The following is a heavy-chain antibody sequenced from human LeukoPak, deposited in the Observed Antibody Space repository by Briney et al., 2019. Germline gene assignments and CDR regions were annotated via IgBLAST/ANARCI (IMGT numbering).Heavy chain of an antibody. CDR3: ARDHHFLVAGTGGYFDY. CDR1: GYTFTGYG. V-gene: IGHV1-18*01. CDR2: ISAYNGNT. D-gene: IGHD6-19*01. J-gene: IGHJ4*02. Sequence: EASVKVSCKASGYTFTGYGISWVRQAPGQGLEWMGWISAYNGNTNYAQKLQGRVTMTTDTSTSTAYMELRSLRSDDTAVYYCARDHHFLVAGTGGYFDYWGQGTLVTVSS.